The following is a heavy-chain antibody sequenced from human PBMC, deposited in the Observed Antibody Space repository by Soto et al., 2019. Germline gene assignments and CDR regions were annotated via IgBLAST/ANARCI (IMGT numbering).Heavy chain of an antibody. V-gene: IGHV4-34*01. CDR1: AGMPRRDR. D-gene: IGHD1-26*01. CDR3: TRGLFSGSSYSGSWYYFDS. Sequence: PQERPDTSAGSAGMPRRDRYTGIRQTPGKGLQWIGQINHGGSSIYNPSLKNRVTISTMSNNKFSLELSSVTAADTAVYYCTRGLFSGSSYSGSWYYFDSWGQGTMVT. CDR2: INHGGSS. J-gene: IGHJ4*02.